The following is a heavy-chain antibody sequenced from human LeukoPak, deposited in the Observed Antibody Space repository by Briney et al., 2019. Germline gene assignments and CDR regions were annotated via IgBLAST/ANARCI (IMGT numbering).Heavy chain of an antibody. CDR2: IYYGATT. CDR3: ARGDGSGWSGGRNFPH. D-gene: IGHD6-19*01. V-gene: IGHV4-59*01. J-gene: IGHJ1*01. Sequence: PSETLSLTCNVSGGPIGRYFWSWIRQPPGKTLEWIGYIYYGATTTYNPSFKSRVTISVDTPKNQVSLKLKSVTAADTAFYYCARGDGSGWSGGRNFPHWGQGTLVTVSS. CDR1: GGPIGRYF.